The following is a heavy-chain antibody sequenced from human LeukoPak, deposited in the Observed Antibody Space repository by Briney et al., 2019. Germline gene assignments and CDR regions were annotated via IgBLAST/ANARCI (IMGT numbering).Heavy chain of an antibody. V-gene: IGHV4-39*01. CDR1: GGSISSSNYY. Sequence: SETLSLTCTVSGGSISSSNYYWGWIRQPPGKGLEWIGSIYYSGSTYYNPSLKSRVTISVHTSKNHFSLKLSSVTAADTAVYYCARTRSYYDILTGSRQPDYFDYWGQGTLVTVSS. D-gene: IGHD3-9*01. CDR2: IYYSGST. J-gene: IGHJ4*02. CDR3: ARTRSYYDILTGSRQPDYFDY.